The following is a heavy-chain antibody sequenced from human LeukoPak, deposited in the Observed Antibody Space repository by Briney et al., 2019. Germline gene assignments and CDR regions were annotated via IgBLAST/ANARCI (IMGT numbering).Heavy chain of an antibody. CDR2: INSDGSST. D-gene: IGHD3-16*01. CDR1: GFTFSSYW. J-gene: IGHJ6*02. Sequence: QSGGSLRLSCAASGFTFSSYWMHWVRQAPGKGLVWVSRINSDGSSTSYADSVKGRFTISRDNAKNTPYLQMNSLRAEDTAVYYCANSGVMEYYGMDVWGQGTTVTVSS. V-gene: IGHV3-74*01. CDR3: ANSGVMEYYGMDV.